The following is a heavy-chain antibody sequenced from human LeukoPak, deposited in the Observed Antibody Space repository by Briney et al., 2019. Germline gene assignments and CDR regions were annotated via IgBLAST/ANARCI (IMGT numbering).Heavy chain of an antibody. Sequence: PSETLSLTCTVSGGSISSSSYYWGWIRQPPGNGLEWIGSIYYSGSTYYNPSLKSRVTISVDTSKNQFSLKLSSVTAADTAVYYCARGYDFWWFDPWGQGTLVTVSS. CDR2: IYYSGST. J-gene: IGHJ5*02. CDR3: ARGYDFWWFDP. D-gene: IGHD3-3*01. CDR1: GGSISSSSYY. V-gene: IGHV4-39*07.